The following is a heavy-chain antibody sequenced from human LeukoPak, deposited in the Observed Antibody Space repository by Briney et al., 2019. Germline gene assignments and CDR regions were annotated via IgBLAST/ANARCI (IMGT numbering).Heavy chain of an antibody. Sequence: PGRSLRLSCAASGFTFSSYGMHWVRQAPGKGLEWVAVISYDGTNKYYADSVKGRFTISRDNSKNTLYLQMNSLRAEDTAVYYCARDLQGGVRGVIIIGLDYWGQGTLVPVSS. CDR2: ISYDGTNK. V-gene: IGHV3-30*19. J-gene: IGHJ4*02. D-gene: IGHD3-10*01. CDR3: ARDLQGGVRGVIIIGLDY. CDR1: GFTFSSYG.